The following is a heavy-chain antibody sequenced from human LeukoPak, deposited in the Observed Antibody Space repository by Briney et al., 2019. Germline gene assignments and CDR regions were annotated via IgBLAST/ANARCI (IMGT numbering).Heavy chain of an antibody. CDR2: ISSSSSYI. CDR1: GFTFSSYS. Sequence: GGSLRLSCAASGFTFSSYSMNWVRQAPGKGLEWVSSISSSSSYIYYADSVKGRFTISRDNAKNSLYLQMNSLRAEDTAVYYCARAGYCSSTSCSYYFDYWGQGTQVTVSS. CDR3: ARAGYCSSTSCSYYFDY. J-gene: IGHJ4*02. V-gene: IGHV3-21*01. D-gene: IGHD2-2*01.